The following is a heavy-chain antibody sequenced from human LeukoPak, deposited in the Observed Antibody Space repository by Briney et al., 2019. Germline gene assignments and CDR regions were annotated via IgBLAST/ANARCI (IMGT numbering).Heavy chain of an antibody. CDR1: GCTFSDHY. V-gene: IGHV3-72*01. CDR3: ARVQSVSGRWGLDY. D-gene: IGHD2-21*02. CDR2: TRNKANSYTT. J-gene: IGHJ4*02. Sequence: PGGSLRLSCAASGCTFSDHYMDWVRRAPGKGLEWVGRTRNKANSYTTEYAASVKGRFTISRDDSKNSLYLQMGSLKTEDTAVYYCARVQSVSGRWGLDYWGQGTLVTVSS.